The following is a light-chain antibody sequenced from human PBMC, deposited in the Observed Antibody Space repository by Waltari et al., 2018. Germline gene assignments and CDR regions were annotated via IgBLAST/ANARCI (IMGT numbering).Light chain of an antibody. Sequence: AIRVTQSPSSLSASTGDRVTITCRASQGISSYLAWYQPKPGKATKHLIYAASTLQSGVPSRVSGSGSGTDFTLTISCLQSDDFATYYCQQYYSYPRTFGQGTKVEIK. CDR1: QGISSY. CDR2: AAS. V-gene: IGKV1-8*01. CDR3: QQYYSYPRT. J-gene: IGKJ1*01.